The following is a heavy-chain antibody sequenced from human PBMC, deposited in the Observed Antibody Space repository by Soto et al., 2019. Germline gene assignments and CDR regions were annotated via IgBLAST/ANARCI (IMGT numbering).Heavy chain of an antibody. CDR3: ARRGYYDSSGYQIYYYYYGMDV. V-gene: IGHV1-69*10. D-gene: IGHD3-22*01. Sequence: ASVKVSCKASGGTFSSYAISWVRQAPGQGLEWMGGIIPILGTANYAQKFQGRVTITADKSTSTAYMELSSLRSEDTAVYYCARRGYYDSSGYQIYYYYYGMDVWGQGTTVTVSS. J-gene: IGHJ6*02. CDR2: IIPILGTA. CDR1: GGTFSSYA.